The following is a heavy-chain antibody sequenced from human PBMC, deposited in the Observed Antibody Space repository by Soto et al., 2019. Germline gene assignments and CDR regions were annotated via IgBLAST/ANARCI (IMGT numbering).Heavy chain of an antibody. CDR3: ARDKEAAAAGTREFDY. D-gene: IGHD6-13*01. J-gene: IGHJ4*02. CDR1: GFTFSSYS. Sequence: PGGSLRLSCAASGFTFSSYSMNWVRQAPGKGLEWVSSISSSSSYIYYADSVKGRFTISRDNAKNSLYLQMNSPRAEDTAVYYCARDKEAAAAGTREFDYWGQGTLVTVSS. CDR2: ISSSSSYI. V-gene: IGHV3-21*01.